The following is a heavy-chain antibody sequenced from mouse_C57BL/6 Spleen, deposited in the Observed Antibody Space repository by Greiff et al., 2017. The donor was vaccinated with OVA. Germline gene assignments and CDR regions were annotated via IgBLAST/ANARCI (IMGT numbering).Heavy chain of an antibody. CDR1: GYAFSSSW. V-gene: IGHV1-82*01. Sequence: QVQLQQSGPELVKPGASVKISCKASGYAFSSSWMNWVKQRPGKGLEWIGRIYPGDGDTNYNGKFKGKATLTADKSSSTAYMQLSSLTSEDSAVYFCANYYGIAMDYWGQGTSVTVSS. D-gene: IGHD1-1*01. J-gene: IGHJ4*01. CDR2: IYPGDGDT. CDR3: ANYYGIAMDY.